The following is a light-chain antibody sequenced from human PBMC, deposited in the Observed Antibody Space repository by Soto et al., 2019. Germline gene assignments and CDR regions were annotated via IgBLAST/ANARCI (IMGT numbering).Light chain of an antibody. Sequence: DIQMTQSPSTLSASVGDRVTITCRASQSISSWLAWYQQKPGKAPKLLIYKTSNLESGVPSRFSGSGSGTEFSLTISILQPDEFATYYCQQYKSFSLTFGGGTRVEVK. CDR2: KTS. CDR3: QQYKSFSLT. J-gene: IGKJ4*01. V-gene: IGKV1-5*03. CDR1: QSISSW.